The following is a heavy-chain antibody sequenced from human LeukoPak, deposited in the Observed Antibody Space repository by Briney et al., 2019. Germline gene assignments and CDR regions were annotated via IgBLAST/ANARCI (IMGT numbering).Heavy chain of an antibody. CDR2: IYYSGST. D-gene: IGHD4-4*01. J-gene: IGHJ3*02. V-gene: IGHV4-39*07. CDR1: GGSISSSSYY. Sequence: SETLSLTCTVSGGSISSSSYYWGWIRQPPGKGLEWIGSIYYSGSTYYNPSLKSRVTISVDTSKNQFSLKLSSVTAADTAVYYCARDMTTVTYAFDIWGQGTMVTVSS. CDR3: ARDMTTVTYAFDI.